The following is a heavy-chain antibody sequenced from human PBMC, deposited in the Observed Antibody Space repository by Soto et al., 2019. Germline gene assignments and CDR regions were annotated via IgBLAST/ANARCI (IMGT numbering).Heavy chain of an antibody. J-gene: IGHJ4*02. CDR2: INAGNGNT. CDR1: GYTFTSYA. Sequence: ASVKVSCKASGYTFTSYAMHWVRQAPGQRLEWMGWINAGNGNTKYSQKFQGRVTITRDTSASTAYMEMSSLRSEDTAVYYCARDMGFGLSDYWGQGTLVTVSS. V-gene: IGHV1-3*01. D-gene: IGHD3-10*01. CDR3: ARDMGFGLSDY.